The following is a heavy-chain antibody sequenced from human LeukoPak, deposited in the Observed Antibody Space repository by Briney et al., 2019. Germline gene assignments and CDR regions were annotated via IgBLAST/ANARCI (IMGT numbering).Heavy chain of an antibody. V-gene: IGHV3-21*01. CDR1: GFTFSSYS. Sequence: TGGSLRLSCAASGFTFSSYSMNWVRQAPGKGLEWVSSISSSSSYIYYADSVKGRFTISRDNAKNSLYLQMNSLRAEDTAVYYCASRYSRSWNSPDYWGQETLVTVSS. J-gene: IGHJ4*02. D-gene: IGHD6-13*01. CDR3: ASRYSRSWNSPDY. CDR2: ISSSSSYI.